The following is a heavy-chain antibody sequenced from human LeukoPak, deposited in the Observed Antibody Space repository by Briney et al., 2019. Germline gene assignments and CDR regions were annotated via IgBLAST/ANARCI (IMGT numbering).Heavy chain of an antibody. CDR2: IYYSGIT. CDR1: GGSINTYY. V-gene: IGHV4-59*01. CDR3: VRGGYGSLTFDY. J-gene: IGHJ4*02. D-gene: IGHD5-18*01. Sequence: SETLSLTCTVSGGSINTYYWSWIRQPPGKGLEWIGYIYYSGITEYNPSLKSRVTISVDTSKNQFSLKLSSVTAADTALYYCVRGGYGSLTFDYWGQGTLVTVSS.